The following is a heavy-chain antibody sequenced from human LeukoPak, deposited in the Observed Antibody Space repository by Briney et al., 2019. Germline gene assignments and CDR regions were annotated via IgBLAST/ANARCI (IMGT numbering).Heavy chain of an antibody. D-gene: IGHD4-17*01. V-gene: IGHV3-23*01. CDR1: GFTFRSHA. J-gene: IGHJ6*02. CDR3: ARGTPFDMTVTRPLPYGMDV. Sequence: GGSLRLSCVGSGFTFRSHAMSWVRQAPEKGLEFVSGIYENGGTTYYADSVKGRFSISRDNSKNSLYLQMNSLRAEDTAVYYCARGTPFDMTVTRPLPYGMDVWGQGTTVTVSS. CDR2: IYENGGTT.